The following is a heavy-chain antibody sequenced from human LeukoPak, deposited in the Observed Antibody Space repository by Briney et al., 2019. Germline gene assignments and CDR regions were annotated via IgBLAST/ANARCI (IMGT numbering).Heavy chain of an antibody. CDR3: ARDLAYGSGSYSAHFDY. CDR1: GYTFTGYY. D-gene: IGHD3-10*01. V-gene: IGHV1-2*02. Sequence: ASVKVSRKASGYTFTGYYMHWVRQAPGQGLEWMGWINPNSGGTNYAQKFQGRVTMTRDTSISTAYMELSRLRSDDTAVCYCARDLAYGSGSYSAHFDYWGQGTLVTVSS. J-gene: IGHJ4*02. CDR2: INPNSGGT.